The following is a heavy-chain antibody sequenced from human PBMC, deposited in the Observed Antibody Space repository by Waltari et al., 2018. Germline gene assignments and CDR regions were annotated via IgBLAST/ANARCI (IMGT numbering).Heavy chain of an antibody. V-gene: IGHV4-4*02. D-gene: IGHD1-1*01. CDR3: ARGGYWRLDV. J-gene: IGHJ6*04. CDR2: IYHSGGT. CDR1: GGPISSVHW. Sequence: QVQLQESGPGLVKPSGPLSLTCAVSGGPISSVHWLTWVRQPPGKGLEWIGEIYHSGGTNYNPSLKSRVTISVDKSKNQFSLNLNSVTAADTAVYYCARGGYWRLDVWGTGTTITVSS.